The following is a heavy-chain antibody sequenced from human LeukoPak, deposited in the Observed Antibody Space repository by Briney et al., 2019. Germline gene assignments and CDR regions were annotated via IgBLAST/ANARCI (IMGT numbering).Heavy chain of an antibody. CDR1: GGTFSSYS. V-gene: IGHV1-69*05. CDR3: ARATRRVVAATYVYYFDY. D-gene: IGHD2-15*01. CDR2: IIPIFDTA. J-gene: IGHJ4*02. Sequence: SVKVSCKASGGTFSSYSISWVRQAPGQGLEWMGGIIPIFDTADYAQKFQGRVTMTRNTSISTAYMELSSLRSEDTAVYYCARATRRVVAATYVYYFDYWGQGTLVTVSS.